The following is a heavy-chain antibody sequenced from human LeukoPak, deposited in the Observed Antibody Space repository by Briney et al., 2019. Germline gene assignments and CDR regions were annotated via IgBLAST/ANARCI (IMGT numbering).Heavy chain of an antibody. CDR2: ISSSGSTI. CDR3: AKDLTRRRTFRIDY. J-gene: IGHJ4*02. Sequence: GGSLRLSCAASGCTVSSYYMSWVRQAPGKGLEWVSYISSSGSTIYYADSVRGLFTISRDYRQNSFYLQMNGLRIEDTALYYCAKDLTRRRTFRIDYWGRGNLVTVPS. D-gene: IGHD1/OR15-1a*01. V-gene: IGHV3-11*01. CDR1: GCTVSSYY.